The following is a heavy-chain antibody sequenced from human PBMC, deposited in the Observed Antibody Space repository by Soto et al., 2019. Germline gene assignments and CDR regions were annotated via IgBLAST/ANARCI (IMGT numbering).Heavy chain of an antibody. CDR3: ARDLDFSGAATRSWFDP. Sequence: ASVKVSCKASGYTFTGYYMHWVRQAPGQGLEWMGWINPNSGGTNYAQKFQGWVTMTRDTSISTAYMELSRLRSEDTAVYYCARDLDFSGAATRSWFDPWGQGTLVTVSS. J-gene: IGHJ5*02. D-gene: IGHD3-3*01. CDR1: GYTFTGYY. CDR2: INPNSGGT. V-gene: IGHV1-2*04.